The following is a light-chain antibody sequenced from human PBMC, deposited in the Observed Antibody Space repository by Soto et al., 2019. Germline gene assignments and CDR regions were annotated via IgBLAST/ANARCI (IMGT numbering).Light chain of an antibody. CDR2: DAS. J-gene: IGKJ1*01. V-gene: IGKV1-39*01. CDR3: QQSYNTAWT. Sequence: DIQMTESPSSLSASVGARATITCRASQGISSWLAWYQQRLGKAPKLLSYDASILQSGVPSRFSGSRSGPEFTLTISSLTPEDFETYYCQQSYNTAWTFGQGTKV. CDR1: QGISSW.